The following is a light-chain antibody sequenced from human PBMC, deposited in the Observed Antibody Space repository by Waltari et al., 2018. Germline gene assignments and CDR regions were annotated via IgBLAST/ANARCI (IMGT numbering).Light chain of an antibody. CDR3: QQRSNWPPLT. J-gene: IGKJ4*01. V-gene: IGKV3-11*01. CDR2: DAS. Sequence: EIVLTQSPATLSLSPGERSTLPCRSSQSVRSDLAWYQQKPGQAPRLLIYDASNRATGIPARFSGSGSGTDFTLTISSLESEDFAVYYCQQRSNWPPLTFGGGTKVEIK. CDR1: QSVRSD.